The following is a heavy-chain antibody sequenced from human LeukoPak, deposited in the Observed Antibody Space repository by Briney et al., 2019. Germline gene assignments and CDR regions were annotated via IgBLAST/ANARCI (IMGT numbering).Heavy chain of an antibody. V-gene: IGHV1-2*02. D-gene: IGHD6-19*01. Sequence: GASVKVPCKASGYTFTGYYMHWVRQAPGQGLEWMGWINPNSSGTNYAQKFQGRVTMTRDTSISTAYMELSRLRSDDTAVYYCARKGGDSSGWFARIDYFDYWGQGTLVTVSS. CDR2: INPNSSGT. J-gene: IGHJ4*02. CDR3: ARKGGDSSGWFARIDYFDY. CDR1: GYTFTGYY.